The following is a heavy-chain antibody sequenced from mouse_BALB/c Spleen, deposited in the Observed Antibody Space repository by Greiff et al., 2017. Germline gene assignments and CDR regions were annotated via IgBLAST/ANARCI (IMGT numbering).Heavy chain of an antibody. V-gene: IGHV5-17*02. CDR2: ISSGSSTI. CDR3: ARFGDGYYFDY. CDR1: GFTFSSFG. J-gene: IGHJ2*01. D-gene: IGHD2-3*01. Sequence: EVQLKESGGGLVQPGGSRKLSCAASGFTFSSFGMHWVRQAPEKGLEWVAYISSGSSTIYYADTVKGRFTISRDNPKNTLFLQMTSLRSEDTAMYYCARFGDGYYFDYWGQGTTLTVSS.